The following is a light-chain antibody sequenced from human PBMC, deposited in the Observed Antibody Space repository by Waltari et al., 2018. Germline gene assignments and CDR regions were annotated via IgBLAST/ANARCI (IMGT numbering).Light chain of an antibody. CDR1: SSAIGPKN. Sequence: QSVLTQPPSASGTPGQRVTISCSARSSAIGPKNVYWYQQLPGTAPKLLIYRNNQRPSGVPDRFSGSKSGTSASLAIGGLRSEDEAYYYCAAWDNSLSRVIFGGGTKLSVL. J-gene: IGLJ2*01. CDR3: AAWDNSLSRVI. V-gene: IGLV1-47*01. CDR2: RNN.